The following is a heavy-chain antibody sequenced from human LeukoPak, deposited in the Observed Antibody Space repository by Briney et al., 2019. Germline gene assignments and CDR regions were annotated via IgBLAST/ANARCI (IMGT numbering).Heavy chain of an antibody. Sequence: GGSLRLSCAASGFTFSGYALSWIRQAPEKGLEWVSGISDSGDVTFYADSVKGRFTISRSNSKSTLYLQMNSLRAEDTALYYCARGGRNWYGFDYWGQGTVVTVSS. J-gene: IGHJ4*02. CDR1: GFTFSGYA. D-gene: IGHD1-1*01. CDR3: ARGGRNWYGFDY. CDR2: ISDSGDVT. V-gene: IGHV3-23*01.